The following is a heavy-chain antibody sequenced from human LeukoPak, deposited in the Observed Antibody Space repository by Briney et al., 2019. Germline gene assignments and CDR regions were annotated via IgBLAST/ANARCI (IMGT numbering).Heavy chain of an antibody. D-gene: IGHD4-17*01. J-gene: IGHJ4*02. CDR3: ARVNRDDYGDYFFDY. CDR2: INPNSGGT. V-gene: IGHV1-2*02. Sequence: ASVKVSCKDSGYTFTGYYMYWVRQAPGQGLEWMGWINPNSGGTNYAQKFRGRVTMTRDTSISTAYMELSRLRSDDTAVYYCARVNRDDYGDYFFDYWGQGTLVTVSS. CDR1: GYTFTGYY.